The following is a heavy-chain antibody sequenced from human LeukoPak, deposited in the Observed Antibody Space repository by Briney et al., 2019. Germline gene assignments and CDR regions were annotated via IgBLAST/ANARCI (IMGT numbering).Heavy chain of an antibody. Sequence: AETLSLTCAVSGDSISSNYWWTWVGHPPGKGLEWIGEIHHSGSTNSSPSLKSRATISVDNSRNQFSLGLSSVSAADTAVYYCVRGIPGYFGTSGYYYEYWGQGTLVTVSS. J-gene: IGHJ4*02. V-gene: IGHV4-4*02. D-gene: IGHD3-22*01. CDR3: VRGIPGYFGTSGYYYEY. CDR1: GDSISSNYW. CDR2: IHHSGST.